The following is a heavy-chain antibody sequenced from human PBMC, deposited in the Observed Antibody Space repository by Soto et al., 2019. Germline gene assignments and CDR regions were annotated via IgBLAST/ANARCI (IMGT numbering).Heavy chain of an antibody. D-gene: IGHD3-10*01. CDR3: AREGSLGLDV. Sequence: EVRLEEAGGGFVQPGGSLRVSCSGSGFIFSSFWMHWVLQGQGKGLEWVSRINGDGASLAYAESVKGRFSISRDNVKNTLHLQMNSLGVDDTAVYFCAREGSLGLDVWGRGTTVTVSS. V-gene: IGHV3-74*03. CDR2: INGDGASL. CDR1: GFIFSSFW. J-gene: IGHJ6*02.